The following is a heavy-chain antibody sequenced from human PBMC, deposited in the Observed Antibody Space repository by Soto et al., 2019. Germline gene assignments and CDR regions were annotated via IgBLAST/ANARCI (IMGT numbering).Heavy chain of an antibody. Sequence: QVHLVQSGAEVKKPGASVKVSCKTSGYPFPSFDVHWVRQAPGQRPEWMGGISNAGSGSTKYSQKFQDRLAITGDRRATTLYTSLSSLTSEDTVISYCARESSQYQDVFLIWGEGTLLTVSA. D-gene: IGHD2-2*01. CDR2: ISNAGSGST. CDR1: GYPFPSFD. J-gene: IGHJ4*02. V-gene: IGHV1-3*01. CDR3: ARESSQYQDVFLI.